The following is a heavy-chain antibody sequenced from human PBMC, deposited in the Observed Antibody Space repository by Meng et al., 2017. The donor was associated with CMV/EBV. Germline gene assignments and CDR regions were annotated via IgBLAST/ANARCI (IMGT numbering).Heavy chain of an antibody. V-gene: IGHV1-46*01. CDR1: GYTFTSYY. Sequence: ASVKVSCKASGYTFTSYYMHWVRQAPGQGLEWMGIINPSGGSTSYAQKFQGRVTITTDESTSTAYMELSSLRSEDTAVYYCARDRVKAAGQIWATNWFDPWGQGTLVTVSS. J-gene: IGHJ5*02. CDR3: ARDRVKAAGQIWATNWFDP. D-gene: IGHD6-13*01. CDR2: INPSGGST.